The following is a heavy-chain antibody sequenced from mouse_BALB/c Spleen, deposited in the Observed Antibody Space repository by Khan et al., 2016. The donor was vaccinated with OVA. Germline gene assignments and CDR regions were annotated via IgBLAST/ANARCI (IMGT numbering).Heavy chain of an antibody. CDR3: ARHGAARAKSPYYAMDD. D-gene: IGHD3-1*01. CDR1: GFALSSFD. V-gene: IGHV5-9*02. Sequence: EVELVESGGGLVKPGGSLKLSCAASGFALSSFDMSWVRQTPERRMEWVATISSGGFYTYFPDSVKGRFTISRENVRNTLSLQMSSLRSEDTALYYCARHGAARAKSPYYAMDDWGQGASVTVSS. J-gene: IGHJ4*01. CDR2: ISSGGFYT.